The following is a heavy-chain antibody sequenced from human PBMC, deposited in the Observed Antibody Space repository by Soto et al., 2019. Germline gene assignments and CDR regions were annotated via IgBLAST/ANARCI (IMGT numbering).Heavy chain of an antibody. Sequence: QVQLVQSGAEVKKPGSSVKVSCKASGGTFSSYTISWVRQAPGQGLEWMGRIIPILGIANYAQKFQGRVTITADKSTSTAYRELSSLRSEDTAVYYCASRTATTTHYYYMDVWGKGTTVTVSS. J-gene: IGHJ6*03. V-gene: IGHV1-69*02. CDR1: GGTFSSYT. CDR2: IIPILGIA. D-gene: IGHD1-1*01. CDR3: ASRTATTTHYYYMDV.